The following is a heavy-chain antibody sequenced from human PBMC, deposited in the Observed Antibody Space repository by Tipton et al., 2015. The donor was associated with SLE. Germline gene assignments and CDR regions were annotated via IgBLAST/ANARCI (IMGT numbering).Heavy chain of an antibody. CDR3: ARGIAVAAPAFDI. V-gene: IGHV4-61*02. CDR1: GGSISSGSYY. J-gene: IGHJ3*02. Sequence: TLSLTCTISGGSISSGSYYWGWIRQPAGKGLEWIGRIYTSGSTNYNPSLKSGSTISVDTSKNQFSLKLSSVTAADTAVYYCARGIAVAAPAFDIWGQGTMVTVSS. CDR2: IYTSGST. D-gene: IGHD6-19*01.